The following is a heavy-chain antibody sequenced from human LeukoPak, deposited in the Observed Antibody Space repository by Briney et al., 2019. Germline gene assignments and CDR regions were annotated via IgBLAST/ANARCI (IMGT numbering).Heavy chain of an antibody. CDR3: ARESDSSGYAGTFDY. J-gene: IGHJ4*02. CDR1: GFTFNTYG. Sequence: PGGSLRLSCAASGFTFNTYGMHWVRQAPGKGLEWVAVISSDGSLKYYADSVKGRFTISRDNSKSTLYLQMNSLRAEDTAMYYCARESDSSGYAGTFDYWGQGTLVTVSS. CDR2: ISSDGSLK. D-gene: IGHD3-22*01. V-gene: IGHV3-30*19.